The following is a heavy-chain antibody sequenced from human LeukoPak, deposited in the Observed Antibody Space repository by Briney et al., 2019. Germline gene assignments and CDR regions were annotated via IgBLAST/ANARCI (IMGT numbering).Heavy chain of an antibody. CDR1: GFTFDDYA. V-gene: IGHV3-43D*03. Sequence: PGGSLRLSCAASGFTFDDYAMHWVRQAPGKGLEWVSLISWDGGSTYYADSVKGRFTISRDNSKNTLYLQMNSLRAEDTAVYYCARPDYYDSSGSYAFDIWGQGTMVTVSS. D-gene: IGHD3-22*01. J-gene: IGHJ3*02. CDR3: ARPDYYDSSGSYAFDI. CDR2: ISWDGGST.